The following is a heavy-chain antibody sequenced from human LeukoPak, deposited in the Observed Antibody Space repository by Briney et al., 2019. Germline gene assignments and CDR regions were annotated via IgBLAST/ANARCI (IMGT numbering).Heavy chain of an antibody. D-gene: IGHD1-26*01. J-gene: IGHJ2*01. Sequence: KPSETLSLTCTVSGGSISSYYWNWIRQPPGKGLEWIGYIYYSGSTNYNPSLKSRVTISVDTSKNQFSLKLSSVTAADTAVYYCARHGIWFFDLWGRGTLVTVSS. V-gene: IGHV4-59*01. CDR1: GGSISSYY. CDR2: IYYSGST. CDR3: ARHGIWFFDL.